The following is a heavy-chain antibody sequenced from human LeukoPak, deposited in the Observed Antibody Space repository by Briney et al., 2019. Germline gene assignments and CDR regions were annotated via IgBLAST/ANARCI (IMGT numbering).Heavy chain of an antibody. CDR1: GFTFSSYS. D-gene: IGHD2-2*01. Sequence: PGGSLRLSCAASGFTFSSYSMNWVRQAPGKGLEWVSSISSSSSYIYYADSAKGRFTISRDNAKNSLYLQMNSLRAEDTAVYYCARDLNAVVPAAICYWGQGTLVTVSS. V-gene: IGHV3-21*01. CDR2: ISSSSSYI. CDR3: ARDLNAVVPAAICY. J-gene: IGHJ4*02.